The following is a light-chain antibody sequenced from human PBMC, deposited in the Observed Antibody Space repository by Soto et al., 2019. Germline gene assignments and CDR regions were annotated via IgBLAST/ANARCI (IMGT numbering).Light chain of an antibody. Sequence: IVLTQSPATLSLSPGERATLSFRASQSVSSYLAWYQQKPGQAPRLLIYDASNRATGIPTRFSGGGSGTDFTLTISRLEPQDFAVYYCQQRSNWPTFGQGTRLEIK. CDR3: QQRSNWPT. CDR2: DAS. V-gene: IGKV3-11*01. J-gene: IGKJ5*01. CDR1: QSVSSY.